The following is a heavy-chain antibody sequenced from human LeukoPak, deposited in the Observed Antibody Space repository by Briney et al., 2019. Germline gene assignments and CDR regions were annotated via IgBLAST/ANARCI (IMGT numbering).Heavy chain of an antibody. V-gene: IGHV4-39*01. CDR2: IYYSGST. CDR3: ARPQRYSMYALDY. J-gene: IGHJ4*02. D-gene: IGHD5/OR15-5a*01. Sequence: PSETLSLTCSVSGGSISSSSHYWGWIRQPPGKKLEWIGNIYYSGSTYYNPSLKSRVTISVDTSKNQFSLKLSSVTAADTAVYYCARPQRYSMYALDYWGQGTLVTVSS. CDR1: GGSISSSSHY.